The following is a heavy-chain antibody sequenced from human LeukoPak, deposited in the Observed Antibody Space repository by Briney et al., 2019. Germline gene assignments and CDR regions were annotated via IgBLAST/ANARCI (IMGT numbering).Heavy chain of an antibody. J-gene: IGHJ3*02. Sequence: GGSLRLSCAASGFSSSIYSLNWVRQAPGKGLEWVSSISSSGSHMYYADSMKGRFTISRDNAKNSLYLQMTSLRAEDTAVYYCARELDAFDIWGQGTKVTVSS. V-gene: IGHV3-21*01. CDR2: ISSSGSHM. CDR3: ARELDAFDI. CDR1: GFSSSIYS.